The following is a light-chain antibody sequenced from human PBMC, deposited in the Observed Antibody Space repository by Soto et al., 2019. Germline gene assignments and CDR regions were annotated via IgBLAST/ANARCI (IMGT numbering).Light chain of an antibody. CDR1: QSVSASH. CDR3: QQFSSYPLT. CDR2: GAS. V-gene: IGKV3-20*01. J-gene: IGKJ4*01. Sequence: EIVMTQSPATLSVSPGERATLSCRASQSVSASHLAWYQQKPGQAPRLLLYGASTRATGIPDRFSGSGSGTDFTLTINRVEPEDFAVYYCQQFSSYPLTFGGGTKVDIK.